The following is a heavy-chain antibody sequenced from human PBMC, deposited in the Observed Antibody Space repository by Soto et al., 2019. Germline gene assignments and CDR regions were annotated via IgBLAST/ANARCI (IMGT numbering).Heavy chain of an antibody. CDR3: ARGAPTITMIIVVTTPSNAFDI. V-gene: IGHV1-18*01. Sequence: ASVKVSCKASGYTFTSYGISWVRQAPGQGLEWMGWISAYNGNTNYAQKLQGRVTMTTDTSTSTAYMELRSLRSDDTAVYYCARGAPTITMIIVVTTPSNAFDIWGQGTMVTVSS. CDR2: ISAYNGNT. CDR1: GYTFTSYG. J-gene: IGHJ3*02. D-gene: IGHD3-22*01.